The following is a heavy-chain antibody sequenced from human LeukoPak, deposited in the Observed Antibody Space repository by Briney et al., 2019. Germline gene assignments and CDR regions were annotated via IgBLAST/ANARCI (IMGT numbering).Heavy chain of an antibody. D-gene: IGHD2-21*01. Sequence: ASVKVSCKASGYTFTGYYMHWVRQAPGQGLEWMRWINPNSGGTNYAQKFQGRVTITRDTSISTAYMELSRLRSDDTAVYYCARGIAYCGGDCFSFDYWGQGTLVTVSS. V-gene: IGHV1-2*02. CDR3: ARGIAYCGGDCFSFDY. J-gene: IGHJ4*02. CDR2: INPNSGGT. CDR1: GYTFTGYY.